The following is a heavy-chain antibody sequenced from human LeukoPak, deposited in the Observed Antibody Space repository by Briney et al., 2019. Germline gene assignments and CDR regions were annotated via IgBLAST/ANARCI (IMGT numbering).Heavy chain of an antibody. J-gene: IGHJ3*02. CDR2: IYWDDDN. D-gene: IGHD2-2*01. Sequence: SGPTLVKPKQTLTLTCTFSGFSLSTSGVGGGWIRQPPGKALECLALIYWDDDNRYSPSLKSRLTITKDNSKNQVVLTMTTMDPVHTATYYCAHGKTYCSSTRCYLVDAFDIWGQGTMVTVSS. CDR3: AHGKTYCSSTRCYLVDAFDI. CDR1: GFSLSTSGVG. V-gene: IGHV2-5*02.